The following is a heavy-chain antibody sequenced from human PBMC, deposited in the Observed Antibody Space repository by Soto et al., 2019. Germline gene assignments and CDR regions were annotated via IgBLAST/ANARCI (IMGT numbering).Heavy chain of an antibody. J-gene: IGHJ4*02. CDR1: GGSISSSNW. CDR2: IYHSGST. D-gene: IGHD2-15*01. CDR3: ASWEGVAWSSTATCDC. V-gene: IGHV4-4*02. Sequence: SETLSLACAASGGSISSSNWWSWARQPPEKGLEWTGEIYHSGSTNYNPSLKSRVTISVDKSKSQFSLRLCSVTAADTAVYYCASWEGVAWSSTATCDCWGQGTLGTVSS.